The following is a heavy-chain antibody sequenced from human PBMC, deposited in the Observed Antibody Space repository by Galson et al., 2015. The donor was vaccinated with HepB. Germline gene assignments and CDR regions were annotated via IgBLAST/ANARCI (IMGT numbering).Heavy chain of an antibody. CDR3: ARDQGGSSWYHQVDY. Sequence: SLRLSCAASGFIFNAYGMHWVRQAPGKGLEWVAVTSYDGSNKYYADSVKGRFTISRDNSKKTLYLQMNSLRAEDTAVYFCARDQGGSSWYHQVDYWCQGTLVTVSS. CDR2: TSYDGSNK. CDR1: GFIFNAYG. V-gene: IGHV3-30*03. J-gene: IGHJ4*02. D-gene: IGHD6-13*01.